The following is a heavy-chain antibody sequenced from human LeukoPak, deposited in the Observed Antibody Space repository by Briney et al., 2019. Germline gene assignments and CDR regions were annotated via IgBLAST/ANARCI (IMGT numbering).Heavy chain of an antibody. Sequence: ASVKVSCKASGYSLTGYYMHWVRQAPGQGLEWMGWINPNSDDTNYAQKFQGRVTMTRDTSISTAYMELSRLRSDDTAVYYCARSGYCSGGSCYSSDFQHWGQGTLVTVSS. V-gene: IGHV1-2*02. J-gene: IGHJ1*01. CDR2: INPNSDDT. CDR3: ARSGYCSGGSCYSSDFQH. D-gene: IGHD2-15*01. CDR1: GYSLTGYY.